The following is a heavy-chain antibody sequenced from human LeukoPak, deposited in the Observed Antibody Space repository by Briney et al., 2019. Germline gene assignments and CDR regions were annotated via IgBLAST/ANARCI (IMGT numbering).Heavy chain of an antibody. D-gene: IGHD1-26*01. CDR3: ARDSNSGPTEFDY. J-gene: IGHJ4*02. CDR2: ISHDGSNK. Sequence: PGGSLRLSCAASGFTFSSYAMHWVRQAPGKGLEWVAVISHDGSNKYYADSVKGRFTISRDNSKNTLYLQMNSLRAEDTAVYYCARDSNSGPTEFDYWGQGTQVTVSS. V-gene: IGHV3-30-3*01. CDR1: GFTFSSYA.